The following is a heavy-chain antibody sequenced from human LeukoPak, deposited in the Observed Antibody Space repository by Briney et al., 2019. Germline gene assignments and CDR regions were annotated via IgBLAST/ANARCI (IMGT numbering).Heavy chain of an antibody. CDR3: ARGLAEGSSWPADY. CDR2: INHSGST. V-gene: IGHV4-34*01. D-gene: IGHD6-13*01. CDR1: GGSFSGYY. J-gene: IGHJ4*02. Sequence: SGTLSLTCAVYGGSFSGYYWSWIRQPPGKGLEWIGEINHSGSTNYNPSLKSRVTISVDTSKNQFSLKLSSVTAADTAVYYCARGLAEGSSWPADYWGQGTLVTVSS.